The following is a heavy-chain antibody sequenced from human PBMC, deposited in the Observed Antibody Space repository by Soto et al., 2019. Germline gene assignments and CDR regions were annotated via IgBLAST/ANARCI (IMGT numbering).Heavy chain of an antibody. CDR1: GFTFSSYA. J-gene: IGHJ4*02. CDR2: ISYDGSNK. Sequence: QVQLVESGGGVVQPGRSLRLSCAASGFTFSSYAMHWVRQAPGKGLEWVAVISYDGSNKYYADSVKGRFTISRDNSKNTLYLKMNRMRAEDTAVYYCARDRKWEIAVAGTFDYWGQGTLVTVSS. CDR3: ARDRKWEIAVAGTFDY. V-gene: IGHV3-30-3*01. D-gene: IGHD6-19*01.